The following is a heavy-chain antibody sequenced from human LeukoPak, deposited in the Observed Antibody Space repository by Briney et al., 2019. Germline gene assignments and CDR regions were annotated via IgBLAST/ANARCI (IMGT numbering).Heavy chain of an antibody. D-gene: IGHD2-15*01. V-gene: IGHV1-2*02. CDR1: GYTFTGYS. Sequence: ASVKVSCKASGYTFTGYSIHWVRQAPGQGLEWMGWIHPNSGGTNYAQKFQGRVTMTRDTSISTVYMELSRLISDDTAVYYCARVLPAATSSLDYWGQGTLVTVSS. J-gene: IGHJ4*02. CDR2: IHPNSGGT. CDR3: ARVLPAATSSLDY.